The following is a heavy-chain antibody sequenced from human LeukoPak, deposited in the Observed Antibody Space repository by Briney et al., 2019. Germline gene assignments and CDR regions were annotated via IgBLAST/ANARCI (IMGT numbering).Heavy chain of an antibody. CDR3: ARAPCLAWLRSNFDY. V-gene: IGHV4-34*01. CDR2: INHSGST. Sequence: SETLSLTCAVYGGSFSGYYWSWIRQPPGKGLEWIGEINHSGSTNYNPSLKSRVTISVDTSKNQFSLKLSSVTAADTAVYYCARAPCLAWLRSNFDYWGQGTLVTVSS. J-gene: IGHJ4*02. D-gene: IGHD5-12*01. CDR1: GGSFSGYY.